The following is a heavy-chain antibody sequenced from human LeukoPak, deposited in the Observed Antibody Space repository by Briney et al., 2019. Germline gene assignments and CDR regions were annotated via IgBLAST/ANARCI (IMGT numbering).Heavy chain of an antibody. J-gene: IGHJ4*02. CDR1: GGSISSSTYY. V-gene: IGHV4-39*01. D-gene: IGHD3-10*01. Sequence: PSETLSLTCTVSGGSISSSTYYWGWIREPPGKGLEWIGSINYSGSTYYNPSLKSRVTILVDTSKNQFFLKPSSVTAADTAVYYCARQWFFWGQGTLVTVSS. CDR2: INYSGST. CDR3: ARQWFF.